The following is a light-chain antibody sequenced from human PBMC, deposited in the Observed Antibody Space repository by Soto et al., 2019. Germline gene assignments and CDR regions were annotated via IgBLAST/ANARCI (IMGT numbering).Light chain of an antibody. J-gene: IGKJ1*01. CDR1: QSISSY. Sequence: DIQMTQSPSSLSASVGDRVTITCRASQSISSYLHWYQQKPGKAPKLLIYAASNLQTGVQSRFSASGSVTDFTLTLNSLQPEDFASYYCQQGYRTRWTFGQGTKVEIK. CDR3: QQGYRTRWT. CDR2: AAS. V-gene: IGKV1-39*01.